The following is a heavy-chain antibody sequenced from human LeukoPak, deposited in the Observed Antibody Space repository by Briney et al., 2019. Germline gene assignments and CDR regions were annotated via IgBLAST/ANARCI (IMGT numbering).Heavy chain of an antibody. CDR2: IYSTGST. Sequence: PSETLTLTCTVSGGSISSYYWSWIRQPAGKGLEWIGRIYSTGSTNYNPSLKSRVTMSVDTSKNQFSLRLRSVTAADTAVYYCARQIASAGTAGFDFWGQGALVTVSS. V-gene: IGHV4-4*07. J-gene: IGHJ4*02. CDR3: ARQIASAGTAGFDF. D-gene: IGHD6-13*01. CDR1: GGSISSYY.